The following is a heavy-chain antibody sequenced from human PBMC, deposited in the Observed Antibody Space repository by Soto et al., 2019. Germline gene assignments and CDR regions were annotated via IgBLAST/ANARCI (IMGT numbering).Heavy chain of an antibody. CDR1: GFTFSSYA. CDR2: ISGSGGST. CDR3: AKARRYYDSSGYPPPFDY. V-gene: IGHV3-23*01. J-gene: IGHJ4*02. D-gene: IGHD3-22*01. Sequence: GGSLRLSCAASGFTFSSYAMSWVRQAPGKGLEWVSAISGSGGSTYYADSVKGRLTISRDNSKNTLYLQMNSLRAEDTAVYYCAKARRYYDSSGYPPPFDYWGQGTLVTVSS.